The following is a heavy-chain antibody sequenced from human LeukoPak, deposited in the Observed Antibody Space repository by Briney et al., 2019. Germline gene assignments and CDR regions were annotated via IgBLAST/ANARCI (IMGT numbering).Heavy chain of an antibody. Sequence: PSETLSLTCTVSGGSISSYYWSWIRQPPGKGLEWIGYIYYSGSTNYNPSLKSRVTISVDTSKNQFSLKLSSVTAADTAVYYCAREIAYYGGNGAPWFDPWGQGTLVTVSS. CDR1: GGSISSYY. CDR3: AREIAYYGGNGAPWFDP. D-gene: IGHD4-23*01. CDR2: IYYSGST. V-gene: IGHV4-59*01. J-gene: IGHJ5*02.